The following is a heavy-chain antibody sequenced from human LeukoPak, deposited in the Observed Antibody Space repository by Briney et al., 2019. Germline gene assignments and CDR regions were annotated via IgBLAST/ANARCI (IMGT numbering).Heavy chain of an antibody. CDR1: GFTFSSYA. V-gene: IGHV3-30-3*01. CDR3: ARGGGYCSGGSCPDAFDI. D-gene: IGHD2-15*01. J-gene: IGHJ3*02. CDR2: ISYDGSNK. Sequence: PGGSLRLSCAASGFTFSSYAMHWVRQAPGKGLEWVAVISYDGSNKYYADSVKGRFTISRDNSKNTLYLQMNSLRAEDTAVYYCARGGGYCSGGSCPDAFDIWGQGTMVTVSS.